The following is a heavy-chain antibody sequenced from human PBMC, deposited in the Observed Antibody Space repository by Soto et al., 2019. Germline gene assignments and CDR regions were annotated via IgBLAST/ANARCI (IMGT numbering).Heavy chain of an antibody. V-gene: IGHV4-30-4*02. D-gene: IGHD3-16*01. J-gene: IGHJ6*02. CDR2: IFSSGTT. CDR1: GDSIGSGNKY. Sequence: SGTLSLTCTVSGDSIGSGNKYWRWIRQAPGKGLEWIGYIFSSGTTYYNPSLKSRLTMSLDTSQNQFSLKLNSVTAADTAVYFCARVPSPFDFYYAMDVWGQGTTVTVSS. CDR3: ARVPSPFDFYYAMDV.